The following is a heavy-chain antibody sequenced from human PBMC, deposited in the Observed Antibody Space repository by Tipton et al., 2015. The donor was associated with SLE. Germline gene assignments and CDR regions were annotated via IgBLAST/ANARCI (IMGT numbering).Heavy chain of an antibody. CDR1: GDSIISSSYY. J-gene: IGHJ3*02. CDR3: ARDGPYYDFWSGMCTFDI. CDR2: MYYSGST. V-gene: IGHV4-39*07. D-gene: IGHD3-3*01. Sequence: GLVKPSETLSLTCSVSGDSIISSSYYWGWIRQPPGKGLEWIGSMYYSGSTYYNPSLKSRVTISVDTSKNQFSLMLRSVTAADTAVYYCARDGPYYDFWSGMCTFDIWGQGTMVTVSS.